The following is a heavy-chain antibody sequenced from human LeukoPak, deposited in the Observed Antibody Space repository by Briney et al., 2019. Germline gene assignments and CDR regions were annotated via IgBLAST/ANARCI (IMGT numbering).Heavy chain of an antibody. CDR1: GFTFSSYG. V-gene: IGHV3-30*02. Sequence: GGSLRLSCAASGFTFSSYGMHWVRQAPGKGLEWVAFIRYDGSNKYYADSVKGRFTISRDNSKNTLYLQMNSLRAEDTAVYYCAKDSRYCSSTSCRFQRGSDAFDIWGQGTMVTVSS. D-gene: IGHD2-2*01. CDR3: AKDSRYCSSTSCRFQRGSDAFDI. J-gene: IGHJ3*02. CDR2: IRYDGSNK.